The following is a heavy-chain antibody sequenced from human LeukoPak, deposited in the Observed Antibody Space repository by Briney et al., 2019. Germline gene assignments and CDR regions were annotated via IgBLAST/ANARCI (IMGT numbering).Heavy chain of an antibody. D-gene: IGHD3-10*01. J-gene: IGHJ3*02. Sequence: SETLSLTCTVSGVSISSYYWSWIRQPPGKGLEWIGYIYYSGSTNYNPSLKSRVTISVDTSKNQFSLKLSSVTAADTAVYYCARGEGYYGSGAIHAFDIWGQGTVVTVSS. CDR3: ARGEGYYGSGAIHAFDI. CDR2: IYYSGST. CDR1: GVSISSYY. V-gene: IGHV4-59*01.